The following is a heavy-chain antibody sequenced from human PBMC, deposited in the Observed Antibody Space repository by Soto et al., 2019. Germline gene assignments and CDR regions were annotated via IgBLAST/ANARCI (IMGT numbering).Heavy chain of an antibody. V-gene: IGHV1-46*03. CDR1: GYTFTSYY. D-gene: IGHD3-10*01. Sequence: GASVKVSCKASGYTFTSYYMHWVRQAPGQGLEWMGIINPSGGSTSYAQKFQGRVTMTRDTSTSTVYMELSSLRSEDTAVYYCAREGPLEPYYYGSGSPGYYYYYGMDVWGQGTTVTVSS. CDR2: INPSGGST. J-gene: IGHJ6*02. CDR3: AREGPLEPYYYGSGSPGYYYYYGMDV.